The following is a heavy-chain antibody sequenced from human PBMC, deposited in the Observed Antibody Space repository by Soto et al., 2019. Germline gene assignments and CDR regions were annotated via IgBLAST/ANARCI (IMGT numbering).Heavy chain of an antibody. CDR1: GGTFSSYA. CDR3: ARIDSHRGPYYGSGSKQYYYYGMDV. V-gene: IGHV1-69*06. CDR2: IIPIFGTA. D-gene: IGHD3-10*01. J-gene: IGHJ6*04. Sequence: ASVKVSCKASGGTFSSYANSWVRQAPGQGLEWMGGIIPIFGTANYAQKFQGRVTITADKSTSTAYMELSSLRSEDTAVYYCARIDSHRGPYYGSGSKQYYYYGMDVWGEGTTVTVSS.